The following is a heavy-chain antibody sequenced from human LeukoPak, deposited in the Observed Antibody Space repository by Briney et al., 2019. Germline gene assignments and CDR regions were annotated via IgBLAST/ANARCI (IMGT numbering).Heavy chain of an antibody. D-gene: IGHD3-22*01. V-gene: IGHV1-24*01. CDR1: GYTLTELS. CDR2: FDPEDGET. CDR3: ATPAPFYHDSSGYPS. Sequence: ASVKVSCKVSGYTLTELSMHWVRQAPGKGLEWMGGFDPEDGETIYAQKFQSRVTMTEDTSTDTAYMELSSLRSEDTAVYYCATPAPFYHDSSGYPSWGQGTLVTVSS. J-gene: IGHJ4*02.